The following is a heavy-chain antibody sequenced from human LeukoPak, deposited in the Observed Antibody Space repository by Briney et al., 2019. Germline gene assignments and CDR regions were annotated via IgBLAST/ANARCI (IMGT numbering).Heavy chain of an antibody. V-gene: IGHV3-74*01. CDR3: ARDLGQYYDTSDNWFDP. D-gene: IGHD3-22*01. Sequence: PSETLSLTCAVSGGSISSGDYSWSWVRQAPGKGLVWVSRINSDGINTSYADSVKGRFTISRDNAKNTLNLQMNSLRAEDTAVYYCARDLGQYYDTSDNWFDPWGQGTLVTVSS. CDR1: GGSISSGDYS. CDR2: INSDGINT. J-gene: IGHJ5*02.